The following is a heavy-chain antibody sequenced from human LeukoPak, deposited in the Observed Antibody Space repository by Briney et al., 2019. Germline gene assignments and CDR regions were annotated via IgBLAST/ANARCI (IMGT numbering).Heavy chain of an antibody. CDR3: ARQGEAASFDY. Sequence: ASVKVSCKASGYTFTGAYIHWVRQAPGKGPGWMGWINSYSGGTNYAQKFQGRVTLTRDTSLGTAYMELSRLRSDDTAVYYCARQGEAASFDYWGQGTLATVSS. V-gene: IGHV1-2*02. CDR1: GYTFTGAY. J-gene: IGHJ4*02. CDR2: INSYSGGT. D-gene: IGHD6-13*01.